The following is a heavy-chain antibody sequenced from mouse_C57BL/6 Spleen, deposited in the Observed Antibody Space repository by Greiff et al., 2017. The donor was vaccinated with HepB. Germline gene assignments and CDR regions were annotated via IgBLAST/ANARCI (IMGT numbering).Heavy chain of an antibody. Sequence: EVQLQQSGPELVKPGASVKISCKASGYSFTDYNMNWVKQSNGKSLEWIGVINPNYGTTSYNQKFKGKATLTVDQSSSTAYMQLNSLTSEDSAVYYCASSGFTTVVAKRVYFDYWGQGTTLTVSS. J-gene: IGHJ2*01. CDR2: INPNYGTT. CDR1: GYSFTDYN. D-gene: IGHD1-1*01. CDR3: ASSGFTTVVAKRVYFDY. V-gene: IGHV1-39*01.